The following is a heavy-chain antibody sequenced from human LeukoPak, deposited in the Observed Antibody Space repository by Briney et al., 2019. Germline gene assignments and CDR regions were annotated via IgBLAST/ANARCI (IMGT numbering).Heavy chain of an antibody. CDR1: GFTFSNYN. V-gene: IGHV3-48*01. J-gene: IGHJ4*02. CDR2: ISSSGSTT. D-gene: IGHD6-19*01. Sequence: GGSLRLSCAASGFTFSNYNMNWVRQAPGKGLEWISYISSSGSTTYYADSVKGRFTISRDNAKNSLYLQMSSLRAEDTAVYYCARDTAVDGSGWSPANDYWGQGTLVTVSS. CDR3: ARDTAVDGSGWSPANDY.